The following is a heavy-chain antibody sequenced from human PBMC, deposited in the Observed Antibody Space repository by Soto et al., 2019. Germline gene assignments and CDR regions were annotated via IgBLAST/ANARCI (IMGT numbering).Heavy chain of an antibody. D-gene: IGHD2-2*01. CDR3: AREDLGYCSSTSCSYYYYGMDV. CDR1: GGTFSSYA. CDR2: IIPIFGTA. Sequence: SVKVSCKASGGTFSSYAISWVRQAPGQGLEWMGGIIPIFGTANYAQKFQGRVTITADESTSTAYMELSSLRSEDTAVYYCAREDLGYCSSTSCSYYYYGMDVWGQGTTVTVSS. J-gene: IGHJ6*02. V-gene: IGHV1-69*13.